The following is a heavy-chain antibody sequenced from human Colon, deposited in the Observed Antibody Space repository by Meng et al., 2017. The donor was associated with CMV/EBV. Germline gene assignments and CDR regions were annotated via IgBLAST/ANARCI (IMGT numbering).Heavy chain of an antibody. Sequence: GESLKISCAASEFTFSHYAMSWVRQAPGKGLEWVALMSYDESKTYYADSVQGRFTISRDISENTLYLEMNNLTPEDTAVYYCARPRGTYYYGSGMDVWGQGTTVTVSS. J-gene: IGHJ6*02. CDR2: MSYDESKT. V-gene: IGHV3-30*04. CDR3: ARPRGTYYYGSGMDV. CDR1: EFTFSHYA. D-gene: IGHD3-10*01.